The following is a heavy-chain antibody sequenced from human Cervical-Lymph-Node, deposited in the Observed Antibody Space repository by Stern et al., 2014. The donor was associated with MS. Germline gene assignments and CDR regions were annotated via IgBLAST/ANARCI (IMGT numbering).Heavy chain of an antibody. J-gene: IGHJ4*02. CDR2: LMWNSYSI. Sequence: EVQLVESGGGLVQPGRSLRLSCVASGFTFDDYAMHWVRQVPGKGLEWVSGLMWNSYSIGYADSVKGRFTISRDNTKSSLYLQMDSLRPEDTAFYYCAKDMFSYGYGRFDFWGQGTLVTVSS. CDR1: GFTFDDYA. V-gene: IGHV3-9*01. CDR3: AKDMFSYGYGRFDF. D-gene: IGHD3-16*01.